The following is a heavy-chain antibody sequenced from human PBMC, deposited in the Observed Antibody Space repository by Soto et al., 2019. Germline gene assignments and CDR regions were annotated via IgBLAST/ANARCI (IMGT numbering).Heavy chain of an antibody. V-gene: IGHV4-31*03. J-gene: IGHJ5*02. CDR3: ARAVTNWFNP. CDR1: GGSISSGGYY. CDR2: IYYSGST. D-gene: IGHD4-17*01. Sequence: QVQLQESGPGLVKPSQTLSLTCTVSGGSISSGGYYWSWIRQHQGKRLEWIGYIYYSGSTYYKPSLKSRVTMSVDTSKNQSSLKLSSVTAADTAGYYCARAVTNWFNPWGKGTLVTVSS.